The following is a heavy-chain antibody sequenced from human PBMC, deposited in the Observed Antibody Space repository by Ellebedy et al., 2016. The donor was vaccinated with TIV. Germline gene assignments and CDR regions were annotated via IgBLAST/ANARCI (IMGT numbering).Heavy chain of an antibody. CDR2: IKQDGSEK. D-gene: IGHD2-8*01. Sequence: PGGSLRLSCAASGFTFSSYWMSWVRQAPGKGLEWVANIKQDGSEKYVDSVKGRFTISRDTAKNALYLQMNSLRDEDTAVYYCARGYASPNYWGQGTLVTVSS. CDR1: GFTFSSYW. J-gene: IGHJ4*02. CDR3: ARGYASPNY. V-gene: IGHV3-7*01.